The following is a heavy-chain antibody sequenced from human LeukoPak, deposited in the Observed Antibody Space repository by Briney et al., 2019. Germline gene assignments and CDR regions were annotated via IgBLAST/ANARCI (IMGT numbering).Heavy chain of an antibody. D-gene: IGHD6-13*01. J-gene: IGHJ4*02. CDR1: GFTFSSYA. CDR2: ISGSGGST. CDR3: ARDPRIAAPY. Sequence: GGSLRLSCAASGFTFSSYAMSWVRQAPGKGLEWVPAISGSGGSTYYADSVKGRFTISRDNAKNSLYLQMNSLRAEDTAVYYCARDPRIAAPYWGQGTLVTVSS. V-gene: IGHV3-23*01.